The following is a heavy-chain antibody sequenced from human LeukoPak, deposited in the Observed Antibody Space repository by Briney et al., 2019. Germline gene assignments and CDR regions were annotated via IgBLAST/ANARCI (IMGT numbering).Heavy chain of an antibody. CDR2: IIPIFGTA. CDR1: GGTFSSYA. J-gene: IGHJ4*02. D-gene: IGHD2-21*02. CDR3: AISDCGGDCYSNYFDY. Sequence: SVKVSCKASGGTFSSYAISWVRQAPGQGLEWMGGIIPIFGTANYAQKFQGRVTITADESTSTAYMELSSLRSEDTAVYYCAISDCGGDCYSNYFDYWGQGTLVTVSS. V-gene: IGHV1-69*13.